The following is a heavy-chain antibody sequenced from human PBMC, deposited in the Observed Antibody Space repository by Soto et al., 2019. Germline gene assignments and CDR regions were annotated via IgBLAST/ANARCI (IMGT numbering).Heavy chain of an antibody. J-gene: IGHJ6*02. Sequence: VQVVQPEAEAKRPGSSVKLSCRVSGVTFSNAAFSWVRQAPGQGLEWMGGIIPIFGGAKYAQKFQARVKITADELIDVVYMEVNSLRFDDTAVYFCARDGDYRYQDGTTEYFGMDVWGQGTTLTVSS. CDR2: IIPIFGGA. CDR3: ARDGDYRYQDGTTEYFGMDV. D-gene: IGHD3-16*02. CDR1: GVTFSNAA. V-gene: IGHV1-69*01.